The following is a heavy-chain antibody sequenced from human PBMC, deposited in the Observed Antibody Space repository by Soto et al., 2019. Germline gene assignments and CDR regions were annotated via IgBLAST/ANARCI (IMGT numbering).Heavy chain of an antibody. Sequence: QVQLVESGGGVVQPGRSLRLSCAASGFTFSSYGMHWVRQAPGKGLEWVAVIWYDGSNKYYADSVKDRFTISRDNSKNTLYLQMNSLRAEDTAVYYCARDLNKIAVAGYFDYWGQGTLVTVSS. CDR1: GFTFSSYG. CDR3: ARDLNKIAVAGYFDY. D-gene: IGHD6-19*01. V-gene: IGHV3-33*01. CDR2: IWYDGSNK. J-gene: IGHJ4*02.